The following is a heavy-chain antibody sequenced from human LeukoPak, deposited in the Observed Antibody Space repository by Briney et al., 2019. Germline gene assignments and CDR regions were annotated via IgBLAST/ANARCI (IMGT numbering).Heavy chain of an antibody. V-gene: IGHV3-23*01. Sequence: GGSLRLSCVASGFTFSSYGMSWVRQAPGKELEWVSSTSGSGDDTYYAASVKARFPLSRDNPKHTLYLQMNSLRADDTAVYYCAKKRSSGGATQFDYWGQGTLVTVSS. J-gene: IGHJ4*02. CDR2: TSGSGDDT. D-gene: IGHD2-15*01. CDR1: GFTFSSYG. CDR3: AKKRSSGGATQFDY.